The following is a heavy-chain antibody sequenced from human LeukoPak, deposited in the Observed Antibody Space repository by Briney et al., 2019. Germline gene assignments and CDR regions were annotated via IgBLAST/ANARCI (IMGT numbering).Heavy chain of an antibody. CDR1: GGSIGSYY. V-gene: IGHV4-59*01. CDR2: IFYSGST. D-gene: IGHD3-9*01. J-gene: IGHJ4*02. CDR3: TSGYTYFDS. Sequence: SETLSLTCTVSGGSIGSYYXXWXXXPXGXGLECIGYIFYSGSTNYNPALKSRVTISVDTSKNQFSLKLSSVTAADTAVYYCTSGYTYFDSWGQGILVTVSS.